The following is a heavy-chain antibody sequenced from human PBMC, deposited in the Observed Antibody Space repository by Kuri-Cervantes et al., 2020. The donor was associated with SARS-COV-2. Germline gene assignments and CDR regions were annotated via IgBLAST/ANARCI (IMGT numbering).Heavy chain of an antibody. Sequence: SVKVSCKASGYSFTDYYIHWVRQAPGQGLEWMGRIIPIRGIANYAQKFQGRVTITADKSTSTAYMELSSLRSDDTAVYYCARGGVYQLLWFDTWGQGTMVTVSS. D-gene: IGHD2-2*01. V-gene: IGHV1-69*04. CDR3: ARGGVYQLLWFDT. CDR1: GYSFTDYY. CDR2: IIPIRGIA. J-gene: IGHJ3*02.